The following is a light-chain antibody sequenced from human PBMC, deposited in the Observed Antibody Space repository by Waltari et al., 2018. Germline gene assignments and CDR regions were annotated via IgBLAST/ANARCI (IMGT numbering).Light chain of an antibody. V-gene: IGLV2-14*01. Sequence: QSALTQPASVSGSPGQSITLPCTGTSSDSGGSAYAAWYPQPPGKVPKLMIYDVTKRPSGVSDRFSGSKSGNTASLTISGLQADDEADYYCGSYTSSGTLLFGGGTTLTVL. J-gene: IGLJ3*02. CDR1: SSDSGGSAY. CDR3: GSYTSSGTLL. CDR2: DVT.